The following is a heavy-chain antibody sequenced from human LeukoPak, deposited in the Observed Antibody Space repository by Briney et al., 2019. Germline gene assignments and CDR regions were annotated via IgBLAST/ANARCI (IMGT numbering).Heavy chain of an antibody. CDR1: GGSISSSSYY. Sequence: SETLSLTCTVSGGSISSSSYYWGWIRQPPGKGLEWIGSIYYSGSTYYNPSLKSRVTISVDTSKNQFSLKLSSVTAADTAVYYCARLSKTKGYYFDYWGQGTLVTVSS. J-gene: IGHJ4*02. CDR3: ARLSKTKGYYFDY. CDR2: IYYSGST. V-gene: IGHV4-39*07. D-gene: IGHD3-16*02.